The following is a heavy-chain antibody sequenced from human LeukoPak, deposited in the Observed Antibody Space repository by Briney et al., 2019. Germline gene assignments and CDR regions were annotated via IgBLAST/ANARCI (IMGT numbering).Heavy chain of an antibody. V-gene: IGHV3-23*01. CDR3: AKDHLTFTVTYYSSFDY. Sequence: PGGSLRLSCAASGFTFSSYAMSWVRQAPGKGLEWVSAISGSGGSTYYADSVKGRFTVSRDRSKSSLYLQMNSLRVEDTAVYYCAKDHLTFTVTYYSSFDYWGQGVLVTVSS. J-gene: IGHJ4*02. CDR1: GFTFSSYA. CDR2: ISGSGGST. D-gene: IGHD4-17*01.